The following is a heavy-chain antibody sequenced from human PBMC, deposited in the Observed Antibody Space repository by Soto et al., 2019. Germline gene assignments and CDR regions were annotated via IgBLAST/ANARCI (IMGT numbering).Heavy chain of an antibody. CDR1: GGSISSGGYY. J-gene: IGHJ5*01. CDR2: IFYSGST. CDR3: SRVVGGYWVDS. Sequence: QVQLQESGTGLVKPSQTLSLTCTVSGGSISSGGYYWSWIRQQPGKGLEWIGNIFYSGSTYYNPSLKSRVTISVDTSKSEFSLKLSSVTAADTAVYYCSRVVGGYWVDSWGQGTLVTVSS. D-gene: IGHD2-15*01. V-gene: IGHV4-31*03.